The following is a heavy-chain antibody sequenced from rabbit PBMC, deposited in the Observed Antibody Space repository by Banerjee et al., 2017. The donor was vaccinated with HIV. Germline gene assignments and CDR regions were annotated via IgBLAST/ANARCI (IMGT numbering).Heavy chain of an antibody. J-gene: IGHJ4*01. V-gene: IGHV1S40*01. CDR3: ARGSDSSGWGRYFNL. CDR1: GFTLSSYW. CDR2: IGAGSGAT. D-gene: IGHD4-1*01. Sequence: QSLEESGGGLVKPGASLTLTCTASGFTLSSYWICWVRQAPGKGLEWIGCIGAGSGATYYASWAKGRFTISKTSSTTVALQMTSLTAADTATYFCARGSDSSGWGRYFNLWGQGTLVTVS.